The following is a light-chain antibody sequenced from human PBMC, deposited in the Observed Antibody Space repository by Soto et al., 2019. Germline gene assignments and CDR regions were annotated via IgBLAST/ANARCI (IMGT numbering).Light chain of an antibody. V-gene: IGKV1-5*03. CDR3: QQRSNWPLT. CDR1: QSIDTW. Sequence: IQVTQSPSNLSAFVGDPVTITFRASQSIDTWLAWHQQKPGRAPKLLISKASALESGVPSRFSGSGSGTDFTLTISSLQAEDFAVYYCQQRSNWPLTFGQGTRLEIK. CDR2: KAS. J-gene: IGKJ5*01.